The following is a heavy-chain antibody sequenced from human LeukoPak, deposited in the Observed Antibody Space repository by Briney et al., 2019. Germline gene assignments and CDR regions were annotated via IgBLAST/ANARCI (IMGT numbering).Heavy chain of an antibody. Sequence: GGSLRLSCAASGFTFSSYSMNWVRQAPGKGLEWVSYISSSSSTIYYADSVKGRFTISRDNAKNSLYLQMNSLRDEDTAVYYCARAGSAVPNYYYYYGMDVWGQGTTVTVSS. CDR1: GFTFSSYS. J-gene: IGHJ6*02. CDR3: ARAGSAVPNYYYYYGMDV. V-gene: IGHV3-48*02. CDR2: ISSSSSTI. D-gene: IGHD1-14*01.